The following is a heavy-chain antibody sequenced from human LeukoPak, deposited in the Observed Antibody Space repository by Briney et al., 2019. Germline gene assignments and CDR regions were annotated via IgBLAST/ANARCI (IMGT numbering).Heavy chain of an antibody. CDR1: GYTFTSYG. J-gene: IGHJ6*02. CDR2: ISAYNGDT. D-gene: IGHD2-2*01. CDR3: ARAPPLVVVPAANRMDV. Sequence: GASVKVSCKASGYTFTSYGISWVRQAPGQGLEWMGWISAYNGDTKYPHKLQGRVTMTTDTSTSTAYMELRRLRSDDTAVYYCARAPPLVVVPAANRMDVWGQGTTVTVSS. V-gene: IGHV1-18*01.